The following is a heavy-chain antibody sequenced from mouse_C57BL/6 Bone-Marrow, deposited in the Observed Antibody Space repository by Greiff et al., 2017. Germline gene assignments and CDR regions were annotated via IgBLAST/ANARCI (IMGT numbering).Heavy chain of an antibody. CDR2: IFPRSGNT. Sequence: VMLVESGAELARPGASVKLSCKASGYTFPSYGISWVKQRTGQGLEWIGEIFPRSGNTYYNEKFKGKATLTAATSSSTAYMELRSLTSEDSAVYFCTSPIYYGTAWFAYWGQGTLVTVSA. J-gene: IGHJ3*01. CDR1: GYTFPSYG. V-gene: IGHV1-81*01. D-gene: IGHD2-1*01. CDR3: TSPIYYGTAWFAY.